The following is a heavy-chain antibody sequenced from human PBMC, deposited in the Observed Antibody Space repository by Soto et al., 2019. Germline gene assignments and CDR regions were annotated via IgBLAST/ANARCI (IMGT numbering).Heavy chain of an antibody. CDR1: GYSFSNNW. D-gene: IGHD2-2*01. CDR2: IYPGDSDT. J-gene: IGHJ6*02. V-gene: IGHV5-51*01. CDR3: ARLRGYASYYYYGIDV. Sequence: GESLKISCKGSGYSFSNNWIGWVRQMPGKGLEWMGIIYPGDSDTRYTPSFQGQVTFSADRSISTAYLQWTSLKASDTAIYYCARLRGYASYYYYGIDVWCQGTTFTVSS.